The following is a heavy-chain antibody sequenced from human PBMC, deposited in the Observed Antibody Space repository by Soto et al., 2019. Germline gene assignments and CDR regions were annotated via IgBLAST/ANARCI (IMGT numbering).Heavy chain of an antibody. CDR2: IYSGGST. J-gene: IGHJ4*02. D-gene: IGHD6-13*01. CDR1: GFTVSSNY. Sequence: GGSLRLSCAASGFTVSSNYMSWVRQAPGKGLEWVSVIYSGGSTYYADSVKGRFTISRDNSKNTLYLQMNSLRAEDTAVYYCAKETGYSSSWEKIDYWGQGTLVTVSS. CDR3: AKETGYSSSWEKIDY. V-gene: IGHV3-66*01.